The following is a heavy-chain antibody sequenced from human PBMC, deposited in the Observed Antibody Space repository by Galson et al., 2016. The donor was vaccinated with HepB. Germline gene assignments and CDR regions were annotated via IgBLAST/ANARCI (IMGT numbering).Heavy chain of an antibody. Sequence: SETLSLTCSVSGISVSDFFCNWVRQAPGKGLEWIGASHSTKSPHYSLSLKSRVTISLDTSKNQFSLSLSSLTAADTAVYYCVTGAGWQPDYWGQGILVTVSS. V-gene: IGHV4-59*02. CDR3: VTGAGWQPDY. CDR1: GISVSDFF. D-gene: IGHD5-24*01. J-gene: IGHJ4*02. CDR2: SHSTKSP.